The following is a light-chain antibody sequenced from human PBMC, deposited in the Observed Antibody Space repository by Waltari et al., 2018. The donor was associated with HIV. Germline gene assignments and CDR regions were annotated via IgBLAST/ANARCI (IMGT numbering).Light chain of an antibody. CDR3: EAWDSGPRAVV. CDR1: SSNIGNNY. Sequence: QSVLPQPPSVSAAAGQKVTISCSGTSSNIGNNYVSWYQQFPGAAPKLLLYDNDKRPSGIPDRFSGSKSGTSATLGIIGLQTGDEADYYCEAWDSGPRAVVFGAGTKLTVL. V-gene: IGLV1-51*01. J-gene: IGLJ2*01. CDR2: DND.